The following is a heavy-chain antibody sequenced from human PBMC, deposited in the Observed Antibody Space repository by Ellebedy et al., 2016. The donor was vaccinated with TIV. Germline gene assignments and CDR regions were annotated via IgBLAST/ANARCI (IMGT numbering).Heavy chain of an antibody. CDR3: ARHCSGGSCSHHAFDI. CDR2: IYSGGST. CDR1: GFTVSSNY. J-gene: IGHJ3*02. Sequence: GESLKISCAASGFTVSSNYMSWARQAPGKGLEWVSVIYSGGSTYYADSVKGRFTMSRDNSKNTLYLQMNSLRAEDTAVYYCARHCSGGSCSHHAFDIWGQGTMVTVSS. V-gene: IGHV3-66*04. D-gene: IGHD2-15*01.